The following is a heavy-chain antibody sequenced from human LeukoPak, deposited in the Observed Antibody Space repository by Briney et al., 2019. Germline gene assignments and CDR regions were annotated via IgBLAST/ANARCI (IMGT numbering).Heavy chain of an antibody. CDR2: ISDNGYDT. CDR1: GFTFSSSA. J-gene: IGHJ6*03. CDR3: ARHWAHMDV. Sequence: GGSLRLSCAAPGFTFSSSAMTWVRQAPGKGLEWVSAISDNGYDTFYADSVKGRFTISRDNSKNAVYLQMNSLRAEDTAVYYCARHWAHMDVWGKGTTVTISS. V-gene: IGHV3-23*01. D-gene: IGHD7-27*01.